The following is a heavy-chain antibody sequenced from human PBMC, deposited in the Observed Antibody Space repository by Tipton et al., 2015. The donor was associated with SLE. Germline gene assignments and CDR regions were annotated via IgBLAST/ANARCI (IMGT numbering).Heavy chain of an antibody. Sequence: TLSLTCTVSGGSISSSSYYWGWIRQPPGKGLEWIGYIYYSGSTNYNPSLKSRVTISVDTSKNQFSLKLRSVTAADTAVYYCARGGPFFGVVSSFDYWGQGTLVTVSS. V-gene: IGHV4-61*05. CDR1: GGSISSSSYY. CDR2: IYYSGST. D-gene: IGHD3-3*01. J-gene: IGHJ4*02. CDR3: ARGGPFFGVVSSFDY.